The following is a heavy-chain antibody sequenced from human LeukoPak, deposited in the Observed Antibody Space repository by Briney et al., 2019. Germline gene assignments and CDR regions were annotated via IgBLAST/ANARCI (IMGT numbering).Heavy chain of an antibody. V-gene: IGHV3-7*01. Sequence: GGSLRLSCAASGFTFSSYWMNWVRQAPGKGLEWVANISGDGRDKFYVDSARDRFTISRDNAEHTLYLQMNSLRGDDTAVYYCARGIDSAIDRWGQGTLVTVSS. D-gene: IGHD2/OR15-2a*01. CDR3: ARGIDSAIDR. CDR1: GFTFSSYW. J-gene: IGHJ4*02. CDR2: ISGDGRDK.